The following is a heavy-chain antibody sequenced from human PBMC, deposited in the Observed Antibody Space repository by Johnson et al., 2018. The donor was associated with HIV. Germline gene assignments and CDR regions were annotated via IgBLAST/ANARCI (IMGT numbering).Heavy chain of an antibody. CDR1: GFTFDDYA. D-gene: IGHD3-16*02. J-gene: IGHJ3*01. CDR3: ARDFGLGELSYETVDAFDF. CDR2: ISWNSYNI. Sequence: VQLVESGGGLVQPGGSLRLSCAASGFTFDDYAMHWVRQTPGKGLEWVSGISWNSYNIDYADSVKGRFTISRDNAKNSLYLQMNSLRAEDTAVYSCARDFGLGELSYETVDAFDFWGPGTLVTVSS. V-gene: IGHV3-9*01.